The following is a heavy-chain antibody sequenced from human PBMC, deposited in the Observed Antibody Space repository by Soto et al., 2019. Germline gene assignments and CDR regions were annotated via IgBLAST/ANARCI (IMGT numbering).Heavy chain of an antibody. J-gene: IGHJ4*02. CDR3: ARGLGY. V-gene: IGHV3-21*01. Sequence: EVQLVESGGGLVKPGGSLRLSCTASGFTFSSYSLHWVRQAPGKGLEWVSCITSSSTYIYYGDSVKGRFTISRDNSKNSLYLQMNSLRVEDTAVYYCARGLGYWGQGTQVTVSS. CDR2: ITSSSTYI. CDR1: GFTFSSYS.